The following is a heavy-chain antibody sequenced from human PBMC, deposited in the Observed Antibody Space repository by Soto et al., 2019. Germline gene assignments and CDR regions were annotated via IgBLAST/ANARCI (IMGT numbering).Heavy chain of an antibody. D-gene: IGHD2-21*02. CDR2: ISYDGSKK. Sequence: GGSLSLSCADSGFTFSSYAMHWGRKAPGKGLEWVAVISYDGSKKYYEDSVKGRFTIYRDNSKNALYLQMNSLRAEDTAENYYASVRVADCGGDCYRSYGIDVCDRGARLTVSS. J-gene: IGHJ6*01. V-gene: IGHV3-30-3*01. CDR1: GFTFSSYA. CDR3: ASVRVADCGGDCYRSYGIDV.